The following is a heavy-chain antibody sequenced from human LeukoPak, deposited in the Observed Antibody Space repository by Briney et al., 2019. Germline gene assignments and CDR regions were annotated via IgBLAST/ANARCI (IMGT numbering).Heavy chain of an antibody. CDR1: GFTLDDYG. D-gene: IGHD2-2*03. CDR2: MNWYVGST. V-gene: IGHV3-20*04. J-gene: IGHJ4*02. Sequence: GGSLSLSCALSGFTLDDYGMSWVRRAPGKEVEGVSGMNWYVGSTVYAASVKGRFTISRDNAKNSLYLQMNSLRAEDTALYYCARDPLYGYCSSTSCLQTRPQFDYWGQGTLVTVSS. CDR3: ARDPLYGYCSSTSCLQTRPQFDY.